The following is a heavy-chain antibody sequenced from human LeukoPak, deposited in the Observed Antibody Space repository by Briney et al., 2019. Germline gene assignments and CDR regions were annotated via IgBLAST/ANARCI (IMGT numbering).Heavy chain of an antibody. Sequence: PSETLSLTCSVSDVSISSHYWSWLRQPPGKGLEWIAYMRDTVNTKDNPSFKSRLTLSAEKSKNKFSLRLSSVTAADSAVYYCATIKRGNIYGYFDFWGQGILVTVSS. CDR3: ATIKRGNIYGYFDF. D-gene: IGHD5-18*01. CDR2: MRDTVNT. J-gene: IGHJ4*02. V-gene: IGHV4-59*11. CDR1: DVSISSHY.